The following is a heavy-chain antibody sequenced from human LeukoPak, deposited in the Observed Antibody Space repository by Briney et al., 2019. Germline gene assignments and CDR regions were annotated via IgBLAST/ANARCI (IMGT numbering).Heavy chain of an antibody. CDR3: ARELLGHGYNSGDFDY. J-gene: IGHJ4*02. CDR1: GFTFSSYW. V-gene: IGHV3-7*01. Sequence: GGSLRLSCAASGFTFSSYWMNWVRQAPGKGLEWVANIKQDGSEKYYVDSVKGRFTISRDNAKNSLYLQMNSLRAEDTAVYYCARELLGHGYNSGDFDYWGKGTLVTVSS. D-gene: IGHD5-24*01. CDR2: IKQDGSEK.